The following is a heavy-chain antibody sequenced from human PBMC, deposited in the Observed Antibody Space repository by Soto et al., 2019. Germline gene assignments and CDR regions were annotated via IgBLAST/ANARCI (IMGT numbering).Heavy chain of an antibody. J-gene: IGHJ6*02. V-gene: IGHV1-69*01. CDR2: IIPIFGTA. CDR1: GGTFSSYA. CDR3: ARDVWTALNYGDYGYYYCGMDV. Sequence: QVQLVQSGAEVKKPGSSVKVSCKASGGTFSSYAISWVRQAPGQGLEWMGGIIPIFGTANYAQKFQGRVTITADESTSTAYMELSSLRSEDTAVYYCARDVWTALNYGDYGYYYCGMDVWGQGTTVTVSS. D-gene: IGHD4-17*01.